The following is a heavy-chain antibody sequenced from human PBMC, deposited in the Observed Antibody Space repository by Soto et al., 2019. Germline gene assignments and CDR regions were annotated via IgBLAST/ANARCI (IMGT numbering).Heavy chain of an antibody. V-gene: IGHV1-69*01. CDR2: IIPIYGTA. J-gene: IGHJ6*02. D-gene: IGHD2-21*01. Sequence: QVQLVQSGAEVKKPGSSVKVSCKASGGTFSSFTISWVRQAPGQGLEWMVGIIPIYGTANYAQKFQGRVTITADASTRTAYMELSSLRSEDTAVYYCAKDRLADCESYYYYAMDVWGQGTTLTVSS. CDR3: AKDRLADCESYYYYAMDV. CDR1: GGTFSSFT.